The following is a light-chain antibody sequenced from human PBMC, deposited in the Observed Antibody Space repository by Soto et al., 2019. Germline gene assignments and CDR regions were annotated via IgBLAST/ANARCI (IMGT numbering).Light chain of an antibody. CDR2: WAS. V-gene: IGKV4-1*01. J-gene: IGKJ2*01. CDR1: QSVLYSSNNKNY. Sequence: IVMTQSPDLAVSLGERATVNCKSSQSVLYSSNNKNYLAWYQQKPGQPPKLLIYWASTRESGVPDRFSGSGSGTDFTLTISSLQAEDGAVYYCQQYYNTPYTFGQGTNLEIK. CDR3: QQYYNTPYT.